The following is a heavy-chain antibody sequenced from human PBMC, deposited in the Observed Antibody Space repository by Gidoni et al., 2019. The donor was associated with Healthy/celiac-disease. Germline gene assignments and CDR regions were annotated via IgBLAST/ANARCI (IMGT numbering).Heavy chain of an antibody. CDR3: ARGKWFDP. CDR1: GFPFSSYA. V-gene: IGHV3-64*01. J-gene: IGHJ5*02. Sequence: EVQLVESGGGLVQPWGSLRPSCAASGFPFSSYAMHWVRQAPGKGLEYVSAISSNGGSTYYANSVKGRFTISRDNSKNTLYLQMGSLRAEDMAVYYCARGKWFDPWGQGTLVTVSS. CDR2: ISSNGGST.